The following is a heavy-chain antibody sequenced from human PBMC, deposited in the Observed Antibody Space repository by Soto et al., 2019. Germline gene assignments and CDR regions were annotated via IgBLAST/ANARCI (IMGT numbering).Heavy chain of an antibody. V-gene: IGHV4-31*03. J-gene: IGHJ4*02. Sequence: QVQLQESGPGLVKPSQTLSLTCTVSGGSITSSGYYWSWIRQHPGEGLEWIGFTSVSGSASYNPSLKSRVTISVDTSSTQFSLNLKSVTAADTAVYYCARGGGSTKVDYWGQGTLVTVSP. CDR2: TSVSGSA. CDR1: GGSITSSGYY. CDR3: ARGGGSTKVDY. D-gene: IGHD2-2*01.